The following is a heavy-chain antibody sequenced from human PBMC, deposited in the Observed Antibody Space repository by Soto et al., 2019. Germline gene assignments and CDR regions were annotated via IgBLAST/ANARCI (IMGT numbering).Heavy chain of an antibody. V-gene: IGHV4-59*08. CDR1: GGSISSYY. Sequence: SETLSLTCTVSGGSISSYYWSWIRQPPGKGLEWIGYIYYSGSTNYNPSLKSRVTISVDTSKNQFSLKLSSVTAADTAVYYCARQIPGPYYYYGMDVWGQGTTVTVSS. CDR3: ARQIPGPYYYYGMDV. CDR2: IYYSGST. J-gene: IGHJ6*02.